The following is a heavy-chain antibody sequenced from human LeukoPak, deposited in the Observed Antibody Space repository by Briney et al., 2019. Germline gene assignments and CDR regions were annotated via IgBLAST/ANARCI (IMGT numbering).Heavy chain of an antibody. D-gene: IGHD1-26*01. CDR2: IYHSGST. V-gene: IGHV4-4*02. Sequence: PSETLSLTCAVSGGSISSNYRWSWVRQPPGKGLEWIGEIYHSGSTNYNPSLKSRVTLSVDKSKNQFSLKLSSVTAADTGLYYCARDPSGNGGGGEYYFDYWGQGTLVTVSS. J-gene: IGHJ4*02. CDR3: ARDPSGNGGGGEYYFDY. CDR1: GGSISSNYR.